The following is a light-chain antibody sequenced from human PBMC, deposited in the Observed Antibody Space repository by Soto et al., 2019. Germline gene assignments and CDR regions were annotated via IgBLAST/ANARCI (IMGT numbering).Light chain of an antibody. CDR3: QEYNDWPPIT. J-gene: IGKJ3*01. CDR2: GAS. CDR1: QSVSSD. Sequence: VMTQSPPTLSVSPGERATLSCRASQSVSSDLAWYQQKPGQAPRLLIYGASNRDTDVPARFSGGGYGTEFTLNISSLHSEDVAIYYCQEYNDWPPITFGPGTKVDIK. V-gene: IGKV3-15*01.